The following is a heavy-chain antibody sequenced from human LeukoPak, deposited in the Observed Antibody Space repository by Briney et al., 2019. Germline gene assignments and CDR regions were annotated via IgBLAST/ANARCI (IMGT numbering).Heavy chain of an antibody. J-gene: IGHJ5*02. D-gene: IGHD2/OR15-2a*01. CDR3: ASSIGVHYPVYDP. CDR2: INHSGST. V-gene: IGHV4-34*01. Sequence: PSETLSLTCAVYGGSFSGYYWSWIRQPPGKGLEWIGEINHSGSTNYNPSLKSRVTISVDTSKNQFSLKLSSVTAADTAVYYCASSIGVHYPVYDPWGQGTLVTVSS. CDR1: GGSFSGYY.